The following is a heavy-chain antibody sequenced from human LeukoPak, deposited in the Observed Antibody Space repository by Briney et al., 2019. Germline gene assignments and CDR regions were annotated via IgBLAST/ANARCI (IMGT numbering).Heavy chain of an antibody. CDR3: ASLGVVVPAANS. V-gene: IGHV1-46*01. CDR1: GYTFTSYY. D-gene: IGHD2-2*01. Sequence: GASVKVSCKASGYTFTSYYMHWVRQAPGQGLEWMGIINPSGGSTSYAQKFQGRVTMTRDTSTSTVYMELSSLRSEDTAVYYCASLGVVVPAANSWGQGTLVTVSS. J-gene: IGHJ4*02. CDR2: INPSGGST.